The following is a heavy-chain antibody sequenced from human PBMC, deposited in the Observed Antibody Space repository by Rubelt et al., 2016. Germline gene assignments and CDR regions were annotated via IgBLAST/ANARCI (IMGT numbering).Heavy chain of an antibody. CDR2: IFYSGST. Sequence: QLQLQESGPGLVKPSETLSLPCTVSGGSISSSSYYWGWIRQPPGKGLEWIGSIFYSGSTYYNPSPKMRVTISVDTSKNQFSLKLSSVTAADTAVYYCARDGLTDFDYWGQGTLVTVSS. CDR1: GGSISSSSYY. J-gene: IGHJ4*02. D-gene: IGHD1-14*01. V-gene: IGHV4-39*07. CDR3: ARDGLTDFDY.